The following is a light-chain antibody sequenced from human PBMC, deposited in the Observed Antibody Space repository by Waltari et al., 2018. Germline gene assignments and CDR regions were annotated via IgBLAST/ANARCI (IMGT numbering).Light chain of an antibody. Sequence: QLVLTQSPSASASLGASVKLTCTLRSGHSSNVIAWLQQQPEQGPRCLLKVHSDGSHRNGDEIPDCFSGSSDVAERYLSIASLQSEDEADDFCQTGGHGTWVFGGGTKLTVL. V-gene: IGLV4-69*01. CDR1: SGHSSNV. CDR2: VHSDGSH. J-gene: IGLJ3*02. CDR3: QTGGHGTWV.